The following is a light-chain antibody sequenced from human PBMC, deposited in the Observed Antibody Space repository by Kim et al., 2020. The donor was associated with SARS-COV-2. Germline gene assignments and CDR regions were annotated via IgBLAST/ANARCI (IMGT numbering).Light chain of an antibody. J-gene: IGLJ3*02. CDR1: SSDVGGYNC. CDR2: DVS. V-gene: IGLV2-14*03. CDR3: SSYASSRTLV. Sequence: GQSITISCTGTSSDVGGYNCVSWYQQHPGKVPKLMIHDVSNRPSGISTRFSGSESGNTATLTIFGLQAEDEADYYCSSYASSRTLVFGGGTKVTVL.